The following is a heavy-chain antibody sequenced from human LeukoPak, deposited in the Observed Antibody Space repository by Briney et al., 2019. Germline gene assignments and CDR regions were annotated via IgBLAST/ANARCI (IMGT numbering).Heavy chain of an antibody. D-gene: IGHD2-2*01. V-gene: IGHV1-69*05. CDR1: GGTFSSYA. J-gene: IGHJ3*02. CDR3: AVGVVPAAFDAFDI. Sequence: GASVKVSCKASGGTFSSYAISWVRQAPGQGLEWMGRIIPIFGTANYAQKFQGRVTITTDESTSTAYMELSSLRSEDTAVYYCAVGVVPAAFDAFDIWGQGTMVTVSS. CDR2: IIPIFGTA.